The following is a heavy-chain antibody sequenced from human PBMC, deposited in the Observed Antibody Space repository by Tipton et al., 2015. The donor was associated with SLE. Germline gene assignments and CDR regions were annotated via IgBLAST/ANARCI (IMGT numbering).Heavy chain of an antibody. CDR3: AREDSYGPGVDY. J-gene: IGHJ4*02. CDR1: GFTVSSNY. D-gene: IGHD5-18*01. V-gene: IGHV3-66*01. CDR2: IYGGGST. Sequence: SLRLSCAASGFTVSSNYMSWVRQAPGKGLEWVSVIYGGGSTYYADSVKGRFTISRDNSKNTLYLQMNSLRAEDTAVYYCAREDSYGPGVDYWGQGTLVTVSS.